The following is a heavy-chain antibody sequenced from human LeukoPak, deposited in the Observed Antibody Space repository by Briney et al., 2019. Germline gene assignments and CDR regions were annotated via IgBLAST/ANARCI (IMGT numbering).Heavy chain of an antibody. CDR2: ISYDGSNK. CDR3: AILHLY. CDR1: GITFSSYG. J-gene: IGHJ4*02. V-gene: IGHV3-30*03. Sequence: PGGSLRLSCAASGITFSSYGMSWVRQAPGKGLEWVAVISYDGSNKYYADSVKGRFTISRDNSKNTLYLQMNSLRAEDTAVYYCAILHLYSGQGTLVTVSS.